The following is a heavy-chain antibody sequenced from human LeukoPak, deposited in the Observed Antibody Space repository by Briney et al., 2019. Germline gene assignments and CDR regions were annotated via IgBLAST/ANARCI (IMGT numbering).Heavy chain of an antibody. CDR3: AREGPSAMVPAPFDY. J-gene: IGHJ4*01. CDR2: IRYDGSNK. CDR1: GFTFSSYG. V-gene: IGHV3-30*02. Sequence: PGGSLRLSCAASGFTFSSYGMHWVRQAPGKGLEWVAFIRYDGSNKYYADSVKGRFTISRDNSKNTLYLQMNSLRAEDTAVYYCAREGPSAMVPAPFDYWGQGTLVTVSS. D-gene: IGHD5-18*01.